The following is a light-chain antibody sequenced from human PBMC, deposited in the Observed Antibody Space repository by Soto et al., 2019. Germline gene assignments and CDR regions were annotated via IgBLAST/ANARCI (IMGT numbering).Light chain of an antibody. CDR1: TSNIGNNF. J-gene: IGLJ2*01. V-gene: IGLV1-51*01. CDR2: VNN. Sequence: QSVLTQPPSVSAAPAQKVTISCSGNTSNIGNNFVSWYQHLPGTAPKLLIYVNNKRPSEIPDRFSGSKSGSSATLGIAGLQTGDEADYYCATWDTSLSGVVFGGGTKLTVL. CDR3: ATWDTSLSGVV.